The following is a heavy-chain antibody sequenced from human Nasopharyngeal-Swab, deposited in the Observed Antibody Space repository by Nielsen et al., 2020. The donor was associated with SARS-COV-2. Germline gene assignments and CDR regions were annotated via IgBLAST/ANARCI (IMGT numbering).Heavy chain of an antibody. J-gene: IGHJ4*02. D-gene: IGHD3-10*01. Sequence: GESLKISCAASGFTFSGSAMHWVHHASGKGLEWVCRIRSKANSYATAYAASVKGRFTISRDDSKNTAYLQMNSLKTEDTAVYYCTRRDYYGSGSSDYWGQGTLVTVSS. CDR1: GFTFSGSA. CDR2: IRSKANSYAT. V-gene: IGHV3-73*01. CDR3: TRRDYYGSGSSDY.